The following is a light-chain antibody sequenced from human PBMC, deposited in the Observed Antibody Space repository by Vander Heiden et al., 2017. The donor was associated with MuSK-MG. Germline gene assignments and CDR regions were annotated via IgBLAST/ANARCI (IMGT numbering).Light chain of an antibody. J-gene: IGKJ1*01. CDR1: QSVVNW. CDR2: KAS. V-gene: IGKV1-5*03. Sequence: DFQMTQSPSTLYASVGERVTITCRASQSVVNWLAWYQQKPGKAPKLLIYKASTLESGVPSRFSGSGSGTEFTLTSNSLQPDDFATYYCQQYNSYGTFGQGTKVEVK. CDR3: QQYNSYGT.